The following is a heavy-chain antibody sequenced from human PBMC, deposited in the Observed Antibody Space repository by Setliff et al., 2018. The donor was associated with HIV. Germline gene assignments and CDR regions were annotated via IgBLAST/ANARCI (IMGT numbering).Heavy chain of an antibody. CDR2: IHTSDTT. CDR3: ARVPFTTGFDY. Sequence: PSETLSLTCTVSGVSTSIHYWVWIRQPAGRGLEWIGRIHTSDTTRYNPSLQSRVAMSVDTSKNHFSLKLSSVTAADTAVFYCARVPFTTGFDYWGQGILVTVSS. CDR1: GVSTSIHY. V-gene: IGHV4-4*07. J-gene: IGHJ4*02. D-gene: IGHD3-3*01.